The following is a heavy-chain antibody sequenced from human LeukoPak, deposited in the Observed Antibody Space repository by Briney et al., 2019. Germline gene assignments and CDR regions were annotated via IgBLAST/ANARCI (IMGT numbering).Heavy chain of an antibody. CDR1: GFTFRSYT. CDR3: ARVVQGVINPFDY. CDR2: LSYDGSNQ. V-gene: IGHV3-30*04. D-gene: IGHD3-10*01. Sequence: QPGRTLRLSCAASGFTFRSYTMHWVRQAPGKGLEWVAVLSYDGSNQFYADSVKGRFTISRDNSKNTLYLQMNSLRAEDTAVYYCARVVQGVINPFDYWGQGTLVTVSS. J-gene: IGHJ4*02.